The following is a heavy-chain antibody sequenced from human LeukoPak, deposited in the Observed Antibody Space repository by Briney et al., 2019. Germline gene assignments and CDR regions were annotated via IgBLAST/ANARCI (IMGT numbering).Heavy chain of an antibody. V-gene: IGHV6-1*01. CDR1: GDSVSSNGAA. CDR3: ARGRWGYFDY. D-gene: IGHD7-27*01. J-gene: IGHJ4*02. CDR2: TYYRSKWYN. Sequence: SQTLSLTCAISGDSVSSNGAAWHWIRQSPSRGLEWLGRTYYRSKWYNDYSVSVKSRVTINPDASKNQFSLQLNSVTPEDTAVYYCARGRWGYFDYWGQGTLATVSS.